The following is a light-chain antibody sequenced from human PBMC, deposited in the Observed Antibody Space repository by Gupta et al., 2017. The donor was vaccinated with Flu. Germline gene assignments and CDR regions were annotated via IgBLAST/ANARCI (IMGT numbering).Light chain of an antibody. Sequence: DIVMTQSPDSLAVSLGERATINCRSSQGVFSSSNNKNYVAWYQQKPGHPPNLLVYWASTRQSGVPDRFGGSGSGTDFTLTISSLQAEDVAVYYCQQYYSSPWTFGQGSKVEI. CDR2: WAS. CDR1: QGVFSSSNNKNY. CDR3: QQYYSSPWT. V-gene: IGKV4-1*01. J-gene: IGKJ1*01.